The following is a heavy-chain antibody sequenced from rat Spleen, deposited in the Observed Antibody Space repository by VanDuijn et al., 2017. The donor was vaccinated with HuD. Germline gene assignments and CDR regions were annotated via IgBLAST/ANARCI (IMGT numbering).Heavy chain of an antibody. J-gene: IGHJ2*01. CDR1: GFTFSDYY. D-gene: IGHD1-9*01. CDR3: TRETYSHYFDY. V-gene: IGHV5-20*01. Sequence: EVQLVESDGGLVQPGRSLKLSCAASGFTFSDYYMAWVRQAPTKGLEWVASITNTGGSTYYRDSVKGRFTVSRDNAKSTLYLQMNSLRSEDTATYYCTRETYSHYFDYWGQGVMVTVSS. CDR2: ITNTGGST.